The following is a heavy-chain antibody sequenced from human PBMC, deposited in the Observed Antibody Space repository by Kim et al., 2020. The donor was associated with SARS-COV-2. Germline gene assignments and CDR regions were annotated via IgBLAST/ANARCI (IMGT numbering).Heavy chain of an antibody. CDR1: GDSISSGDHY. J-gene: IGHJ6*01. CDR2: VSYTGKT. Sequence: SETLSHTCTVSGDSISSGDHYWSWIRQSPGKGLEWIGCVSYTGKTYYIPSLKSRVDMSLDTSKNQFSLDVRSVTAADTAVYYCARDRSHFDDSGYYYG. D-gene: IGHD6-19*01. CDR3: ARDRSHFDDSGYYYG. V-gene: IGHV4-30-4*08.